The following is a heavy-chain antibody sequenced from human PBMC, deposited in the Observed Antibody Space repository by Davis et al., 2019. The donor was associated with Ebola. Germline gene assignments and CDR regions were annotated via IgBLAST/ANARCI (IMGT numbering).Heavy chain of an antibody. D-gene: IGHD3-10*01. CDR3: ARSAGLWFGELFRH. V-gene: IGHV4-30-4*01. CDR1: GGSISSGDYY. Sequence: SETLSLTRTVSGGSISSGDYYWSWIRQPPGKGLEWIGYIYYSGSTYYNPSLKSRVTISVDTSKNQFSLKLSSVTAADTAVYYCARSAGLWFGELFRHWGQGTLVTVSS. CDR2: IYYSGST. J-gene: IGHJ4*02.